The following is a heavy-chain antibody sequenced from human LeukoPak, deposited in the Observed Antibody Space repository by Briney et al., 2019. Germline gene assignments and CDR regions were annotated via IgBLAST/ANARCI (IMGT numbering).Heavy chain of an antibody. Sequence: SETLSLTCTVSGGSINSSSYYWGWIRQPPGEALEWIGSIYHSGYTYYNPSLKSRVTISVDTSKNQFSLELGSVTAADTAVYYCARHPRDSGFDMWGQGTMVTVSS. CDR1: GGSINSSSYY. CDR3: ARHPRDSGFDM. J-gene: IGHJ3*02. CDR2: IYHSGYT. V-gene: IGHV4-39*01.